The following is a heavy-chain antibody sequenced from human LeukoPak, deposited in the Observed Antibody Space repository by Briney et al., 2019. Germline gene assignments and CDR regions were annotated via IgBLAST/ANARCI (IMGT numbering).Heavy chain of an antibody. J-gene: IGHJ4*02. V-gene: IGHV3-30*02. CDR3: AKDYDIAITGSY. Sequence: GGSLRLSCAASGFTFSSYGMHWVRQAPDKGLEWVAFIRYDGSNKYYADSVKGRFTISRDNSKNTLYLQMNSLRAEDTAVYYCAKDYDIAITGSYWGQGTLVTVSS. CDR2: IRYDGSNK. D-gene: IGHD1-20*01. CDR1: GFTFSSYG.